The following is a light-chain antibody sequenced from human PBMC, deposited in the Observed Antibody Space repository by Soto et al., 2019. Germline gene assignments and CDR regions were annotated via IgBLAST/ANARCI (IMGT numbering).Light chain of an antibody. Sequence: DIQMTQSAPSLSACVGDRVTITCGASQSISNYLNWYQQKVGKAPQLLIYGASNLQSGVPARFSGSGSGTDFTLTISDLQPEAFATFYCPQSYSAPLTFGGGTKVDIK. CDR3: PQSYSAPLT. J-gene: IGKJ4*01. CDR2: GAS. V-gene: IGKV1-39*01. CDR1: QSISNY.